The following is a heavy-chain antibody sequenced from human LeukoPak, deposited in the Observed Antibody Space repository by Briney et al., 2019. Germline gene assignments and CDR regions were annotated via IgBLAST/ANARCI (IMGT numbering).Heavy chain of an antibody. J-gene: IGHJ6*03. CDR1: GFIFSDSN. Sequence: GGSLRLSCAASGFIFSDSNMHWVRQAPGKGLEWVAVISYDGSNKYYADSVKGRFTISRDNSKNTLYLQMNSLRAEDTAVYYCARGNIEEGYYYMDVWGKGTTVTVSS. V-gene: IGHV3-30*04. CDR3: ARGNIEEGYYYMDV. CDR2: ISYDGSNK.